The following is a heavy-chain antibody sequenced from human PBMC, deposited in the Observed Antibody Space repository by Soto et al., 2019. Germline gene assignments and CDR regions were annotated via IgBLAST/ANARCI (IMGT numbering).Heavy chain of an antibody. CDR1: GFSFSDHY. J-gene: IGHJ3*02. V-gene: IGHV3-72*01. CDR3: ASQGAFYI. CDR2: SRDKAKSYTT. Sequence: EVQLVESGGGLVQPGGSLRLSCAVSGFSFSDHYMDWVRQAPGKGLEWVARSRDKAKSYTTDYAASVKGRFIISRDDSKNSVYVQMNSLKTEDTAVYYCASQGAFYIWGQGTMVSVSS.